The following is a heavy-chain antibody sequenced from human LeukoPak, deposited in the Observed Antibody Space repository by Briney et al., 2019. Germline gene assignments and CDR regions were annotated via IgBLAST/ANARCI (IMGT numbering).Heavy chain of an antibody. D-gene: IGHD3-10*01. CDR1: GFSFSSYG. CDR3: AKLLSGRKDFDY. CDR2: IWFDGSNE. J-gene: IGHJ4*01. V-gene: IGHV3-33*06. Sequence: PGGSLRFSCPTSGFSFSSYGMHWVRQAPGKGLEWVAVIWFDGSNENYADSVKGRFTITRDNTNNTLHLQMNNLRAEDTALYYCAKLLSGRKDFDYWG.